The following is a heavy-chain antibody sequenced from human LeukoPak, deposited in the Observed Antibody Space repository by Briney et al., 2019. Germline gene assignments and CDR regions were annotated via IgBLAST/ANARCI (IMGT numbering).Heavy chain of an antibody. CDR1: GFTFSTYD. CDR3: AKGHWGEN. CDR2: IRGHDGST. D-gene: IGHD7-27*01. V-gene: IGHV3-23*01. Sequence: GGSLRLSCAASGFTFSTYDMSWFRQAPGKGLEWVSLIRGHDGSTYYANSVKGRFTLSRDNSKDALYLQMNSLTAEDTAVYYCAKGHWGENWGQGTLVTVSS. J-gene: IGHJ4*02.